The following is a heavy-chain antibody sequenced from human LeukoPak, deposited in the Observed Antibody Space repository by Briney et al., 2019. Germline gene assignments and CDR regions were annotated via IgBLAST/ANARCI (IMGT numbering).Heavy chain of an antibody. CDR2: IVVGSGNT. V-gene: IGHV1-58*01. J-gene: IGHJ4*02. CDR3: AAVIAVAGTFDC. D-gene: IGHD6-19*01. CDR1: GFTFTGSA. Sequence: ASVKVSCKASGFTFTGSAVQWVRQARGQRLEWIGWIVVGSGNTNYAQKFHERVTITRDMSTSTAYMELSSLRSEDTAVYYCAAVIAVAGTFDCWGQGTLVTVSS.